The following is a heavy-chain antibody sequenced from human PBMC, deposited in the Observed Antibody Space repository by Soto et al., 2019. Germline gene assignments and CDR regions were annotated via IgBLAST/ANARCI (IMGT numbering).Heavy chain of an antibody. CDR2: MNPNSGNT. CDR3: AKEYDILTLGWFDP. J-gene: IGHJ5*02. CDR1: GYTFTRYY. V-gene: IGHV1-8*01. D-gene: IGHD3-9*01. Sequence: VKVSCKASGYTFTRYYMHWVRQATGQGLEWMGWMNPNSGNTGYAQKFQGRVTMTRNTSISTAYMELSSLRSEDTAVYYCAKEYDILTLGWFDPWGQGTLVTAPQ.